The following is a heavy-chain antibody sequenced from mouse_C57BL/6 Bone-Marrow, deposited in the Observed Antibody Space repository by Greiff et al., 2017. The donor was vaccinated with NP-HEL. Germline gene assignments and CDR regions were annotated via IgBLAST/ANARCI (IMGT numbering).Heavy chain of an antibody. D-gene: IGHD1-1*01. CDR1: GYSITSGYY. CDR2: ISYDGSN. CDR3: ARDLSTVAYYYAMDY. Sequence: EVQRVESGPGLVKPSQSLSLTCSVTGYSITSGYYWNWIRQFPGNKLEWMGYISYDGSNNYNPSLKNRISITRDTSKNQFFLKLNSVTTEDTATYYCARDLSTVAYYYAMDYWGQGTSVTVSS. J-gene: IGHJ4*01. V-gene: IGHV3-6*01.